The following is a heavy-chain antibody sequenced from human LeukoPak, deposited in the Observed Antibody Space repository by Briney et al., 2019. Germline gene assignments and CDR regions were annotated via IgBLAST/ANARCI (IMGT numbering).Heavy chain of an antibody. CDR2: ISSSSSDI. D-gene: IGHD3-9*01. CDR1: GFNFTNYN. J-gene: IGHJ6*02. CDR3: TRDLMDYDVSTGLHHYYMDV. V-gene: IGHV3-21*01. Sequence: GGSLRLSCVTSGFNFTNYNMNWVRQAPGKGLEWISSISSSSSDIHHLDSVKGRFTVSRDNAKSSLYLQMNTLRVEDTAVYYCTRDLMDYDVSTGLHHYYMDVWGQGTTVTVSS.